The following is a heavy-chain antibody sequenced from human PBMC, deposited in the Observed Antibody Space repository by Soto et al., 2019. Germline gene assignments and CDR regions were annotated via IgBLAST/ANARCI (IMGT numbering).Heavy chain of an antibody. CDR1: GYTFTSYG. CDR3: ASLISTVTRVDAFDI. J-gene: IGHJ3*02. CDR2: ISAYNGNT. V-gene: IGHV1-18*01. Sequence: ASVKVSCKASGYTFTSYGISWVRQAPGQGLEWMGWISAYNGNTNYAQKLQGRVTMTTDTSTSTAYMELRSLRSDDTAVYYCASLISTVTRVDAFDIWGQGTMVTVSS. D-gene: IGHD4-17*01.